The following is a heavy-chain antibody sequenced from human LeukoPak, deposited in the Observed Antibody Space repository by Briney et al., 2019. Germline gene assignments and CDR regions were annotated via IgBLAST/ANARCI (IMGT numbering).Heavy chain of an antibody. CDR2: IRYDGSNK. CDR3: AKDGLALAYCGGDCYSRFAY. J-gene: IGHJ4*02. CDR1: GFTFSHYG. Sequence: PGGSLRLSCAASGFTFSHYGMHWVRQAPGKGLEWVAFIRYDGSNKYYADSVKGRFTISRDNSKNTLYLQMNSLRAEDTAVYYCAKDGLALAYCGGDCYSRFAYWGQGTLVTVSS. D-gene: IGHD2-21*02. V-gene: IGHV3-30*02.